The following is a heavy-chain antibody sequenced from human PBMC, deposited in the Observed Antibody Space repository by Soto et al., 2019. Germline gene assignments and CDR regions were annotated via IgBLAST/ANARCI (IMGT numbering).Heavy chain of an antibody. J-gene: IGHJ6*02. D-gene: IGHD1-26*01. V-gene: IGHV4-59*08. CDR2: MYYSGRT. CDR3: ARGVLLAPDV. Sequence: SETLSLTCSGSGGSITSHYWTWVRQPPGKGLEWIGYMYYSGRTNYNPSLKSRVTVSIDPSKNQFSLQMSSITAADTAVYYCARGVLLAPDVWGQGTTVTVSS. CDR1: GGSITSHY.